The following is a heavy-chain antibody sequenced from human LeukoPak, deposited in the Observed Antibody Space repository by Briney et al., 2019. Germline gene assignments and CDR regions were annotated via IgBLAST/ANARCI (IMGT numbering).Heavy chain of an antibody. V-gene: IGHV1-18*01. J-gene: IGHJ3*02. Sequence: ASVKVSCKACGYTFSSYGISWVRQVPGQGLEWMGWISAYNGNTNYAQKLQGRVTMTTDTSTSTAYMELRSLRSDDTAVYYCARDRNYDFWSGYYTGDAFDIWGQGTMVTVSS. CDR1: GYTFSSYG. CDR2: ISAYNGNT. D-gene: IGHD3-3*01. CDR3: ARDRNYDFWSGYYTGDAFDI.